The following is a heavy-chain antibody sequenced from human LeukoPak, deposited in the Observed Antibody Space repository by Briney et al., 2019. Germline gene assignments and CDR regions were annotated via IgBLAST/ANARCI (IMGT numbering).Heavy chain of an antibody. J-gene: IGHJ6*02. Sequence: LRLSCAASGFTFSSYSMNWVRQPPGKGLEWIGYINYSGSIYYNPSLKSRVIISVDTSKNQFSLKLTSVTVADTAVYFCARDGSGSLDVWGQGTTVNVSS. V-gene: IGHV4-30-4*08. CDR2: INYSGSI. D-gene: IGHD3-10*01. CDR3: ARDGSGSLDV. CDR1: GFTFSSYS.